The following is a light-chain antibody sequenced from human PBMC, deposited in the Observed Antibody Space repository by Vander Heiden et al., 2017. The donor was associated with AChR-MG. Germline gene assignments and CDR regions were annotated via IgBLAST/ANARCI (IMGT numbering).Light chain of an antibody. CDR3: RQAVQTPLT. CDR2: LAS. CDR1: QSLLYSNGYNF. J-gene: IGKJ5*01. V-gene: IGKV2-28*01. Sequence: EIEITQSPLSLPVSSGEPVSIPCTSSQSLLYSNGYNFLDWYLQKPGQSPQFLIYLASTRASGVPDRFSGSGSGTDFTLKISRVEADDVGLYYCRQAVQTPLTFGQGTRLEIK.